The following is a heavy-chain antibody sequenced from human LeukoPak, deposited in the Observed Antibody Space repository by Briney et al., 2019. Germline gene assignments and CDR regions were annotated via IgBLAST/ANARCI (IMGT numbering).Heavy chain of an antibody. J-gene: IGHJ4*02. CDR3: ARHQYGSGSYSSPFGY. CDR1: GGSISSGNYF. V-gene: IGHV4-39*01. CDR2: IYYSGCT. Sequence: PSETLSLTCTVSGGSISSGNYFWGWIRQPPGKGLEWIGSIYYSGCTNYNPSRKSRVTISVGTSKNQFSLKLRSVTAAATAVSYCARHQYGSGSYSSPFGYWGQGTLVTVSP. D-gene: IGHD3-10*01.